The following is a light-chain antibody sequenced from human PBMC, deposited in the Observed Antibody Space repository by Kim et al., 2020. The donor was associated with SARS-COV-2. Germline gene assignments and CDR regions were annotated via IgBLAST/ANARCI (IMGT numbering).Light chain of an antibody. J-gene: IGLJ3*02. Sequence: KTVTISCTASSRSIALNYVPLSQPRPGIAPTTVIYDDNQRPSGVPYRFSGSIDISSNSASLTISGLKTKDEADYYCQSYDSSNSVFVGGTQLTVL. V-gene: IGLV6-57*02. CDR2: DDN. CDR1: SRSIALNY. CDR3: QSYDSSNSV.